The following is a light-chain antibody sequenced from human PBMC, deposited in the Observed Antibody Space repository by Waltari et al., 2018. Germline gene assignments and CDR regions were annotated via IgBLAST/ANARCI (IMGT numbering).Light chain of an antibody. V-gene: IGLV2-23*02. J-gene: IGLJ1*01. CDR2: EVT. CDR3: CSYGTGSTYV. CDR1: SSDIGGYNR. Sequence: QSALTQPASVSGSPGQSITISCTGTSSDIGGYNRVSWYQQYPGRAPKLIIYEVTKRPSGVSKCFSGSKSGSTASLTISGVQAEDEADYYCCSYGTGSTYVFGTGTKVTVL.